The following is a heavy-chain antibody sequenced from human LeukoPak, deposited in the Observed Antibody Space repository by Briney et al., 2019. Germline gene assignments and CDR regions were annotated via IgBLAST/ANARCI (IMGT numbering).Heavy chain of an antibody. J-gene: IGHJ4*02. V-gene: IGHV3-48*04. Sequence: GGSLRLSCAASGFTFSFYSMNWVRQAPGKGLEWVSYISTGGTSIYYADSVKGRFTISRDNAKNSLYLQMNSLRAEDTALYYCAKGATYDSSGYSDYWGQGTLVTVSS. CDR2: ISTGGTSI. CDR3: AKGATYDSSGYSDY. CDR1: GFTFSFYS. D-gene: IGHD3-22*01.